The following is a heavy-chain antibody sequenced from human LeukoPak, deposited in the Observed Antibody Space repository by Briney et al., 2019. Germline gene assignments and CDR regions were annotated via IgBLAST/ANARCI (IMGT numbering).Heavy chain of an antibody. D-gene: IGHD5-12*01. V-gene: IGHV3-13*04. CDR2: IGTAGDT. Sequence: GGSLRLSCAASGFTFSSYDMHWVRQATGKGLEWVSAIGTAGDTYYPGSVKGRFTISRENAKNSLYLQMNSLRAGDTAVYYCAREKRHVVATIGAEGGGYYYYGMDVWGQGTTVTVSS. J-gene: IGHJ6*02. CDR3: AREKRHVVATIGAEGGGYYYYGMDV. CDR1: GFTFSSYD.